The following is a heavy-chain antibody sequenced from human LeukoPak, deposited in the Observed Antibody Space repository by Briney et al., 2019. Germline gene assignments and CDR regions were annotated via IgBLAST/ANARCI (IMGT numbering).Heavy chain of an antibody. CDR2: IQNDGSNT. J-gene: IGHJ4*02. CDR1: GFTFSSYA. D-gene: IGHD2-15*01. CDR3: AKGSLSGGTCYFDY. Sequence: PGGSLRLSCAASGFTFSSYAMHWVRQAPGKGLEWMAFIQNDGSNTFYADSVKGRFTISRDNSKNTLYLQMNSLRTEDTAVYICAKGSLSGGTCYFDYWGQGTLVTVSS. V-gene: IGHV3-30*02.